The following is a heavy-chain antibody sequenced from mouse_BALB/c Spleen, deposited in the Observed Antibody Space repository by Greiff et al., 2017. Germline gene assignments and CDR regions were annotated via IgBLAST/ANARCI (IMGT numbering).Heavy chain of an antibody. CDR1: GFTFSSFG. Sequence: VQLKESGGGLVQPGGSRKLSCAASGFTFSSFGMHWVRQAPEKGLEWVAYISSGSSTIYYADTVKGRFTISRDNPKNTLFLQMTSLRSEDTAMYYCARGDSSGPLDYWGQGTTLTVSS. CDR2: ISSGSSTI. CDR3: ARGDSSGPLDY. J-gene: IGHJ2*01. V-gene: IGHV5-17*02. D-gene: IGHD3-2*01.